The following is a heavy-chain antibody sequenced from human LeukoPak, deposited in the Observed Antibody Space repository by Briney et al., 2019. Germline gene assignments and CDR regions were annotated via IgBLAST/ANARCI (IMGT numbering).Heavy chain of an antibody. CDR3: ARAGGYSYGHPFDY. V-gene: IGHV4-34*01. Sequence: SETLSLTCAVYGGSFSGYYWSWIRQPPGKGLEWIGEINHSGSTNYNPSLESRVTISVDTSKNQFSLKLSSVTAADTAVYYCARAGGYSYGHPFDYWGQGTLVTVSS. CDR1: GGSFSGYY. J-gene: IGHJ4*02. D-gene: IGHD5-18*01. CDR2: INHSGST.